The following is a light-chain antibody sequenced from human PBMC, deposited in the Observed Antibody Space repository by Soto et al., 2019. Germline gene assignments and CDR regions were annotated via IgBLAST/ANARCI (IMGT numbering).Light chain of an antibody. CDR3: QQYDNYYP. V-gene: IGKV1-5*03. Sequence: IQMTQSPSTLSASVGDRVTITCRASQSISDLLAWYQQKPGEAPKLLIYKASSLESGVPSRFSGSGSGTQFSLTISSLQPDDFATYYCQQYDNYYPFGGGTKVEIK. J-gene: IGKJ4*02. CDR1: QSISDL. CDR2: KAS.